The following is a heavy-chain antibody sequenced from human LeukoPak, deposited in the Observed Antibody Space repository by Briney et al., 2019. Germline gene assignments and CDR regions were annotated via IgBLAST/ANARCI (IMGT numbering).Heavy chain of an antibody. Sequence: ASVKVSCEASGGTFSSYAISWVRQAPGQGLEWMGGIIPIFGTANYAQKFQGRVTITADESTSTAYMELSSLRSEDTAVYYCARDYYDSSDHRFDPWGQGTLVTVSS. J-gene: IGHJ5*02. CDR2: IIPIFGTA. CDR1: GGTFSSYA. D-gene: IGHD3-22*01. V-gene: IGHV1-69*13. CDR3: ARDYYDSSDHRFDP.